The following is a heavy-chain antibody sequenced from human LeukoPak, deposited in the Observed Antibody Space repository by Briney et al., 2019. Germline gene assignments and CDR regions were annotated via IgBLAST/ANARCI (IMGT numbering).Heavy chain of an antibody. Sequence: ASVKVSCKASGGTFSSYDINWVRQATGQGLEWMGWMNPNSGNTGYAQKFQGRVTMTRNTSISTAYMELSSLRSEDTAVYYCARGGSGSYYVLYWGQGTLVTVSS. V-gene: IGHV1-8*02. D-gene: IGHD3-10*01. CDR3: ARGGSGSYYVLY. J-gene: IGHJ4*02. CDR2: MNPNSGNT. CDR1: GGTFSSYD.